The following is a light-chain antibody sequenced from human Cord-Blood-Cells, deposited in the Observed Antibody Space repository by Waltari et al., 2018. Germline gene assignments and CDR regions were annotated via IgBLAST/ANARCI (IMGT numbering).Light chain of an antibody. CDR2: EVS. J-gene: IGLJ3*02. CDR1: SSDVAGYNY. Sequence: QSALTQPPSASGSPGQSVTISCTGTSSDVAGYNYVSWYPQAPGKAPKLLIYEVSKRPSGVPDRFSGSTSGNTASLTVSGLQAEDEADYYCSSYAGSNNLVFGGGTKLTVL. V-gene: IGLV2-8*01. CDR3: SSYAGSNNLV.